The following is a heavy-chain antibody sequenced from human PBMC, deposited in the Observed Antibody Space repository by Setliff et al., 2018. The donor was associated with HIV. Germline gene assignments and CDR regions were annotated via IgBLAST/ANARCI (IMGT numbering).Heavy chain of an antibody. Sequence: SETLSLTCTVSGDSISSGSYFWIWIRQPAGKGLEWIGHISTTGSTNYNPSLQSRVTISIDTSKAQFSLKLTSVTTADTAVYYCARLVWTGYGSRASDIWGQGTVVTV. CDR2: ISTTGST. CDR1: GDSISSGSYF. D-gene: IGHD5-12*01. J-gene: IGHJ3*02. V-gene: IGHV4-61*09. CDR3: ARLVWTGYGSRASDI.